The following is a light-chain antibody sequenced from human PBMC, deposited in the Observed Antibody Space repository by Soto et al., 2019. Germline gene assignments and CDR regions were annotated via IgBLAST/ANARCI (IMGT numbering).Light chain of an antibody. V-gene: IGKV3-15*01. J-gene: IGKJ1*01. CDR2: GAS. Sequence: EIVMTQSPATLSVSPGERATLSCRASQSVSSDLAWYHQKPGQAPRLLIYGASTRATGIPARFSGSGSGTEFTLTINGLQSEDFAVYYCPQYNNWPRTFGQGTKVEIK. CDR3: PQYNNWPRT. CDR1: QSVSSD.